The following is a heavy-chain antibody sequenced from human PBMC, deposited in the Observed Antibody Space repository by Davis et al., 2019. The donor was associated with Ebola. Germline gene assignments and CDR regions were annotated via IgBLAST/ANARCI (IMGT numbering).Heavy chain of an antibody. CDR3: ARGQPLWFGELLGSYFDY. V-gene: IGHV4-31*03. J-gene: IGHJ4*02. D-gene: IGHD3-10*01. CDR1: GGSISSGGYY. CDR2: IYYSGST. Sequence: MPSETLSLTCTVSGGSISSGGYYWSWIRQHPGKGLEWIGYIYYSGSTYYNPSLKHRVTISVETSKNQFSLKLSSVTAADTAVYYCARGQPLWFGELLGSYFDYWGQGTLVTVSS.